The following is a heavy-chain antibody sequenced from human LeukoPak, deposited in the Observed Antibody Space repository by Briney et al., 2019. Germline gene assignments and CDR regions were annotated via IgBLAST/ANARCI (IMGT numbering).Heavy chain of an antibody. V-gene: IGHV4-31*03. D-gene: IGHD3-3*01. CDR3: ARLETYYDFWSGYFSPGMDV. CDR1: GAPTTTTTHY. CDR2: IYYDAGA. Sequence: PSQTLSLTCTVSGAPTTTTTHYWSWLRQHPGKGPEWIAYIYYDAGAYYNPSLASRVTISLDSSANQFSLTLSSVTAADTAVYYCARLETYYDFWSGYFSPGMDVWGQGTTVTVSS. J-gene: IGHJ6*02.